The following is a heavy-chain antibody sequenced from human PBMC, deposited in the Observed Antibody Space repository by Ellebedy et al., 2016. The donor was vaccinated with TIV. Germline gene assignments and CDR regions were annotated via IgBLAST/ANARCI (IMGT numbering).Heavy chain of an antibody. Sequence: GGSLRLSCAASGFTFSNAWMNWVRQAPGKGLEWVGRIKSKTDGGAADYAAPVKGRFTISRDDSKNKLYLQMNSLKTEDTAVYFCTTVYRYNYDSVWGQGTLATVSS. D-gene: IGHD5-18*01. V-gene: IGHV3-15*01. CDR2: IKSKTDGGAA. J-gene: IGHJ4*02. CDR3: TTVYRYNYDSV. CDR1: GFTFSNAW.